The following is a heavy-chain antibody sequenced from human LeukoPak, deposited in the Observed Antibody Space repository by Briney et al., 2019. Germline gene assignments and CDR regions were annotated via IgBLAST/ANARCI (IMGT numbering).Heavy chain of an antibody. CDR3: ARLPYNPWYSSSWYYFDY. V-gene: IGHV4-59*08. CDR2: IYYSGST. J-gene: IGHJ4*02. D-gene: IGHD6-13*01. CDR1: GGSISSYY. Sequence: RSSETLSLTCTVSGGSISSYYWSWIRQPPGKGLEWIGYIYYSGSTNYNPSLKSRVTISVDTSKNQFSLKLSSVTAADTAVYYCARLPYNPWYSSSWYYFDYWGQGTLVTVSS.